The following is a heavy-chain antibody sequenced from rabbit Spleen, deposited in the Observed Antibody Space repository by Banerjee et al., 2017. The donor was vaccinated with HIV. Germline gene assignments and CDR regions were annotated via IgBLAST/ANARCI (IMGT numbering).Heavy chain of an antibody. CDR2: TAGGRSSFT. D-gene: IGHD8-1*01. V-gene: IGHV1S40*01. CDR1: GFSFSSNDY. J-gene: IGHJ6*01. CDR3: ARDTGTSFSTYGMDL. Sequence: QSLEESGGGLVKPGASLTLTCKASGFSFSSNDYICWVRQAPGKGLEWIACTAGGRSSFTYYASWAKGRFTISKASSTTVTLQMTSLTAADTATYFCARDTGTSFSTYGMDLWGPGTLVTVS.